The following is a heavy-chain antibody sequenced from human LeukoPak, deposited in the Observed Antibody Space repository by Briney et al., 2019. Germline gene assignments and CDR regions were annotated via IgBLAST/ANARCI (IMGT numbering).Heavy chain of an antibody. Sequence: ASVKVSCKASGYTFSSYSIIWVRQAPGQGLEWMGLISVYNGNTNYAQNLQGRLTMTRDTSTSAAYMELRSLTSDDTAVYFCARGGTVTTGDFWGQGSLVTVSS. V-gene: IGHV1-18*01. J-gene: IGHJ4*02. D-gene: IGHD4-17*01. CDR2: ISVYNGNT. CDR3: ARGGTVTTGDF. CDR1: GYTFSSYS.